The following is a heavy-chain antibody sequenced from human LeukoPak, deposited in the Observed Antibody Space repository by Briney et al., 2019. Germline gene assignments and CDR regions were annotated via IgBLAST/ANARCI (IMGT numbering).Heavy chain of an antibody. V-gene: IGHV3-33*06. D-gene: IGHD3-16*01. CDR3: ANDQWALWVLDY. CDR2: IWYDGSNK. CDR1: GFTFSSYG. J-gene: IGHJ4*02. Sequence: GGSLRLSCAASGFTFSSYGMHWVRQAPGKGLEWVAVIWYDGSNKYYADSVKGRFTISRDNSKNTLYLQMNSLRAEDTAVYYCANDQWALWVLDYWGQGTLVTVSS.